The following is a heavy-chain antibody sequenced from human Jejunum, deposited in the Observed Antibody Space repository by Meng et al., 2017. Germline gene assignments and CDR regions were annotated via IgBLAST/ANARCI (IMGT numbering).Heavy chain of an antibody. CDR1: GGSMSDSNW. CDR2: IYHTGST. D-gene: IGHD5-12*01. J-gene: IGHJ5*02. CDR3: ARDLLGPAIAASGYFDP. Sequence: VQLQEAGPGLVKLSGTLSLTCAVSGGSMSDSNWWSWVRQPPGKGLEWIGEIYHTGSTNYNPSLKSRVTMSLDKSKNQFFLDLTSVTAADTAVYYCARDLLGPAIAASGYFDPWGQGTLVTVSS. V-gene: IGHV4-4*02.